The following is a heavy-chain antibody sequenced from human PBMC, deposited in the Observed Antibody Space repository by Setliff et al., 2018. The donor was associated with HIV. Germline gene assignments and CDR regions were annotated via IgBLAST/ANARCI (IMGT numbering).Heavy chain of an antibody. CDR1: GFTSSTYW. J-gene: IGHJ5*02. CDR2: INEDGSQK. D-gene: IGHD1-26*01. V-gene: IGHV3-7*05. Sequence: GSLRLSCAASGFTSSTYWMSWVRQAPGKGLEWVANINEDGSQKYYVDSVKGRFTISREDAKDSLYLQMSSLRADDTAVYYCVREWVADPWGQGTLVTVSS. CDR3: VREWVADP.